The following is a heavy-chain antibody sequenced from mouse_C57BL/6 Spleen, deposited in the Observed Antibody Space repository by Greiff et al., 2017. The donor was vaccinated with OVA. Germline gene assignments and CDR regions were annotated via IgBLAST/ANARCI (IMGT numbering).Heavy chain of an antibody. Sequence: VQLQQSGPGLVAPSQSLSITCTVSGFSLTSYGVHWVRQPPGKGLEWLVVIWSDGSTTYNSALKSRLSISKDNSKSQVFLKMNSLQTDDTAMYYCARQLRKYYYAMDYWGQGTSVTVSS. V-gene: IGHV2-6*03. J-gene: IGHJ4*01. CDR1: GFSLTSYG. CDR3: ARQLRKYYYAMDY. D-gene: IGHD4-1*02. CDR2: IWSDGST.